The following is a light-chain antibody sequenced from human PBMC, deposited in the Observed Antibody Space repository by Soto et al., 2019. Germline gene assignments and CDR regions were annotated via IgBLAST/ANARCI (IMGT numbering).Light chain of an antibody. J-gene: IGKJ1*01. CDR2: SAS. Sequence: EIVMTQSPATLSVSPGERATLSCRASQSVSNSVAWYQQKPAQAPRLLIYSASTRAADIPARFSGSGSGTEFTLTISSLQSEDSAVYYCQQYRTFGQGTKVEIK. CDR1: QSVSNS. CDR3: QQYRT. V-gene: IGKV3-15*01.